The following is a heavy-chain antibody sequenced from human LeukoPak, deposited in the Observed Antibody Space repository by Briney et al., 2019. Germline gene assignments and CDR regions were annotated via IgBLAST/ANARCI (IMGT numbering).Heavy chain of an antibody. CDR3: AKDRVVSREPAAFDV. V-gene: IGHV3-30*02. CDR2: IRYDGTNK. CDR1: GFTFSSYG. Sequence: LSCAASGFTFSSYGMHWVRQVPGKGLEWVAFIRYDGTNKYYVDSVKGRFTISRDNSKNTLYLQMNSLRAEDTAVYYCAKDRVVSREPAAFDVWGQGTMVTVSS. J-gene: IGHJ3*01. D-gene: IGHD3-3*01.